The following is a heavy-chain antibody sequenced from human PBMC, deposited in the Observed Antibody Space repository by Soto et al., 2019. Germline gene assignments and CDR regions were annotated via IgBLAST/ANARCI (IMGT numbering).Heavy chain of an antibody. D-gene: IGHD3-3*01. J-gene: IGHJ4*02. V-gene: IGHV4-34*01. CDR3: ARCVYGPIFGVVSLQY. CDR2: INPRGSA. Sequence: QVQLQQWGAGLLKPSETLSLTCAVYGESFSGYYWTWVRQPPGKGVEWIGEINPRGSASYNPSLKSRANMSVDTSKNQISLKLSSVTAANTAVYYCARCVYGPIFGVVSLQYWGQGILVTVSS. CDR1: GESFSGYY.